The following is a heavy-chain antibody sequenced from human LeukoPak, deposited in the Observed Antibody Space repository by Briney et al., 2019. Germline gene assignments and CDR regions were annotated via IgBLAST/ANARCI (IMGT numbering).Heavy chain of an antibody. CDR1: GFTFSSYS. Sequence: GGSLRLSCAASGFTFSSYSMNWVRQAPGKGLEWVSSISSSSSYIYYADSVKGRFTISRDNAKNSLHLQMNSLRAEDTAVYYCARGDIAARPTSQPSVNWGQGTLVTVSS. D-gene: IGHD6-6*01. CDR2: ISSSSSYI. CDR3: ARGDIAARPTSQPSVN. J-gene: IGHJ4*02. V-gene: IGHV3-21*01.